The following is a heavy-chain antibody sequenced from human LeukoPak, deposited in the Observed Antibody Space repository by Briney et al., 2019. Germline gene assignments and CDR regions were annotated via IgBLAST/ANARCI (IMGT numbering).Heavy chain of an antibody. CDR3: ARDDQYCSGGSCYPTNWFDP. CDR1: GGTFSSYA. J-gene: IGHJ5*02. CDR2: IIPIFGTA. D-gene: IGHD2-15*01. Sequence: SVKVSCKASGGTFSSYAISWARQAPGQGLEWMGGIIPIFGTANYAQKFQGRVTITADESTSTAYMELSSLRSEDTAVYYCARDDQYCSGGSCYPTNWFDPWGQGTLVTVSS. V-gene: IGHV1-69*13.